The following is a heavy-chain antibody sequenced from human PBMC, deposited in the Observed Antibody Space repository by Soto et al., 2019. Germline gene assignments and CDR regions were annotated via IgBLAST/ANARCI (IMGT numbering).Heavy chain of an antibody. CDR2: IIPIFGTA. D-gene: IGHD2-21*02. CDR3: AREEIVVVTAIPGYYYYYYGMDV. Sequence: SVKVSCKASGGTFSASAISWVRQAPGQGLEWMGGIIPIFGTAHDAQKFQGRVTITADESTSTAYMELSSLRSEDTAVYYCAREEIVVVTAIPGYYYYYYGMDVWGQGTTVTVSS. J-gene: IGHJ6*02. CDR1: GGTFSASA. V-gene: IGHV1-69*13.